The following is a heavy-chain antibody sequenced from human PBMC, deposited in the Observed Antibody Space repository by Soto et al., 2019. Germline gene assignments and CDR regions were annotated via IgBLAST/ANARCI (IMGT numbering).Heavy chain of an antibody. CDR2: VVHWGTT. CDR1: GASINDNNW. Sequence: QVQLQQSGPGLVKPSETLSLTCAVSGASINDNNWSSWVRQTPGKGLEWIGEVVHWGTTNYNPSLRSRVTISMDKPNNQISLTLSSVTAADSALYYCSRHIGVTGTRGFDYWGQGTLVTVSS. J-gene: IGHJ4*02. V-gene: IGHV4-4*02. D-gene: IGHD6-19*01. CDR3: SRHIGVTGTRGFDY.